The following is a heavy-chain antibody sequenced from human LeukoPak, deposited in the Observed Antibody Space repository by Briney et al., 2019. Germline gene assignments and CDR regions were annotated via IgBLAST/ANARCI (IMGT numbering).Heavy chain of an antibody. CDR3: ARRRATYYYYYGMDV. Sequence: SETLSLTCNVSGDSISSYYWSWIRQPAGKGLEWIGRIYTSGSTNYNPSLKSRVTMSIDTSKNQFSLKLSSVTAADTAVYYCARRRATYYYYYGMDVWGQGTTVTVSS. V-gene: IGHV4-4*07. CDR1: GDSISSYY. J-gene: IGHJ6*02. CDR2: IYTSGST.